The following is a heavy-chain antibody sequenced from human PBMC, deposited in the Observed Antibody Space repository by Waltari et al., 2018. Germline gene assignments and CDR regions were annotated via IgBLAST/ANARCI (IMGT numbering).Heavy chain of an antibody. CDR1: GYTFTSYA. CDR2: INAGNGNT. D-gene: IGHD4-17*01. V-gene: IGHV1-3*01. Sequence: QVQLVQSGAEVKKPGASVKVSCKASGYTFTSYAMHWVRQAPGQRLEWMGWINAGNGNTKYAQKFQGRVTITRDTSASTAYMELSSLRSEDTAVYYCASPSHGDPNWFDPWGQGTLVTVSS. J-gene: IGHJ5*02. CDR3: ASPSHGDPNWFDP.